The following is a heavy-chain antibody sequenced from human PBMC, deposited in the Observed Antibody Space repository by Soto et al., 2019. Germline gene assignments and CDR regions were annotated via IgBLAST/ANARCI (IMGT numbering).Heavy chain of an antibody. CDR2: INHSGST. CDR1: GGSFSGYY. D-gene: IGHD4-4*01. V-gene: IGHV4-34*01. CDR3: ASRGNTVTTKKNWFDP. Sequence: QVQLQQWGAGLLKPSETLSLTCAVYGGSFSGYYWSWIRQPPGKGLEWIGEINHSGSTNYNPSLKSRVTISVDTSKNQFSLKLSSVTAADTAVYYCASRGNTVTTKKNWFDPWGQGTLVTVSS. J-gene: IGHJ5*02.